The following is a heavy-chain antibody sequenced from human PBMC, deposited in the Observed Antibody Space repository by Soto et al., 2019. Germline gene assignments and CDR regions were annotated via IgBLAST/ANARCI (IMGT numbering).Heavy chain of an antibody. CDR3: ARGARRSAYCGGDCVLHDY. CDR1: GYTFTSYY. Sequence: QVQLVQSGAEVKKPGASVKVSCKASGYTFTSYYMHWVRQAPGQGLEWMGIINPSGGSTSYAQKFQGRVTMTRDTSTSTVYMELSSLRSEDTAVYYCARGARRSAYCGGDCVLHDYWGQGTLVTVSS. J-gene: IGHJ4*02. CDR2: INPSGGST. D-gene: IGHD2-21*02. V-gene: IGHV1-46*01.